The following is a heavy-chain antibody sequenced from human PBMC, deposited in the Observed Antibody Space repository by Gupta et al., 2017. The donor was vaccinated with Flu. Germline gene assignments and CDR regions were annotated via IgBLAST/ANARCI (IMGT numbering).Heavy chain of an antibody. CDR1: GFTFDDYA. Sequence: EVQLVESGGGLVQPGRSLRLSCAASGFTFDDYAMHWVRQAPGKGLEWVSGISWNSGSIGYADSVKGRFTTSRDNAKNALYLQMNSLRAEDTALYYCAKDDSPGPRGGFDPWGQGTLVTVSS. CDR2: ISWNSGSI. J-gene: IGHJ5*02. CDR3: AKDDSPGPRGGFDP. V-gene: IGHV3-9*01. D-gene: IGHD3-16*01.